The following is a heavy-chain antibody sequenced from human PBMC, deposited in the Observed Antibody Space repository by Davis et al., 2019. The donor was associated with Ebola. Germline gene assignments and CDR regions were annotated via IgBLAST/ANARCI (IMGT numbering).Heavy chain of an antibody. CDR1: GYTFTNYG. CDR3: ARFRFGELLYLGFDY. J-gene: IGHJ4*02. Sequence: AASVKVSCKTSGYTFTNYGITWVRQAPGQGLEWMGWINPYNNNTNYAQNLQGRVTMTTDTSTSTAYMELRSLRSDDTAVYHCARFRFGELLYLGFDYWGQGTLVTVSS. D-gene: IGHD3-10*01. V-gene: IGHV1-18*04. CDR2: INPYNNNT.